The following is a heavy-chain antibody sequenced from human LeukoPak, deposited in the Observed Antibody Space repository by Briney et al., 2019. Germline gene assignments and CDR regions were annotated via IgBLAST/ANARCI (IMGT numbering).Heavy chain of an antibody. CDR2: IYHTGST. CDR1: GYSISSGYY. CDR3: ARGDSSSWSNYFDP. V-gene: IGHV4-38-2*02. D-gene: IGHD6-13*01. J-gene: IGHJ5*02. Sequence: SETLSLTCTVSGYSISSGYYWVWIRQPPGKGLEWIGSIYHTGSTSFYPSLKSRVTISIDTSKNQLSLKLSSLTAADTAVYYCARGDSSSWSNYFDPWGQGTLVTVSS.